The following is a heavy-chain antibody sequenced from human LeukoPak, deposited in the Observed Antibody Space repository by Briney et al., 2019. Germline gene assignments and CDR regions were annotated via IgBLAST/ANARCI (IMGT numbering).Heavy chain of an antibody. CDR2: IKSKTDGGTT. CDR3: TGHDYYDSSGYWPFDY. J-gene: IGHJ4*02. Sequence: PGGSLRLSCAASGFTFSNAWMSWVRQAPGKGLEWVGRIKSKTDGGTTDYAAPVEGRFTISRDDSKNTLYLQMNSLKTEDTAVYYCTGHDYYDSSGYWPFDYWGRGTLVTVSS. V-gene: IGHV3-15*01. CDR1: GFTFSNAW. D-gene: IGHD3-22*01.